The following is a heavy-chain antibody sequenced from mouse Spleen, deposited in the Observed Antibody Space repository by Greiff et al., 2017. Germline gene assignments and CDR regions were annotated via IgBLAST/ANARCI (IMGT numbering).Heavy chain of an antibody. J-gene: IGHJ1*03. V-gene: IGHV3-1*01. Sequence: EVKLMESGPGMVKPSQSLSLTCTVTGYSITSGYDWHWIRHFPGNKLEWMGYISYSGSTNYNPSLKSRISITHDTSKNHFFLKLNSVTTEDTATYYCARATIYYGNPNWYFDVWGTGTTVTVSS. D-gene: IGHD2-1*01. CDR2: ISYSGST. CDR3: ARATIYYGNPNWYFDV. CDR1: GYSITSGYD.